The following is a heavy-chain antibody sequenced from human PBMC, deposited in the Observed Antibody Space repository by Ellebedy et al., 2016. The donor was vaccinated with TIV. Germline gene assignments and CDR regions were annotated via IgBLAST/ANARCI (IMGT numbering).Heavy chain of an antibody. CDR3: ARAYVYGDYARPYYFDY. CDR1: GGSISSAGYS. CDR2: IYQSGST. V-gene: IGHV4-30-2*01. J-gene: IGHJ4*02. D-gene: IGHD4-17*01. Sequence: SETLSLTCDVSGGSISSAGYSWTWIRQPPGKGLEWIGFIYQSGSTYFNPSLKSRVTISVDWSNNQFSLNLDSVTAADTAVYYCARAYVYGDYARPYYFDYWGQGTLVTVSS.